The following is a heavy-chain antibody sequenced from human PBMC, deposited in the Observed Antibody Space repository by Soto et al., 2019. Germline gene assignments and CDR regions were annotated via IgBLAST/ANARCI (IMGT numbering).Heavy chain of an antibody. D-gene: IGHD2-2*01. Sequence: QVQLVESGGGVVQPGQSLRLSCEGSGFTFENFPMFWVRQAPGNGLECVASVSFDGTKTFYADSLKGRFTVSRDNSKDTLSLQMDSLRPEDTAVYFCVRDGRDCSSVRCDTPGRVYGLDVWGQGTAVTVSS. CDR3: VRDGRDCSSVRCDTPGRVYGLDV. V-gene: IGHV3-30*01. CDR1: GFTFENFP. CDR2: VSFDGTKT. J-gene: IGHJ6*02.